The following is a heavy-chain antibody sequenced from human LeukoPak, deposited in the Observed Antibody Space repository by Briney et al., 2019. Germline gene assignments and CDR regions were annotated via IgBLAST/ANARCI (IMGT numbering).Heavy chain of an antibody. CDR1: GGSISSSSYY. J-gene: IGHJ4*02. D-gene: IGHD1-26*01. V-gene: IGHV4-39*01. Sequence: SETLSLTCTVSGGSISSSSYYWGWIRQPPGKGLEWIGSIYYSGSTYYNPSLKSRVTISVDTSKNQFSLKLSSVTAADTAVYYCARSVATGGNFWGQGTLVTVSS. CDR3: ARSVATGGNF. CDR2: IYYSGST.